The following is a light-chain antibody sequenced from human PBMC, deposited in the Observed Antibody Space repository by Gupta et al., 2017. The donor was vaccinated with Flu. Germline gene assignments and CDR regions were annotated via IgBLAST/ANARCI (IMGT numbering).Light chain of an antibody. Sequence: DIQMTQAPSSLSASVGDRVTLTCRASQNIDTDLSWFQQKAGGAPRLLISGASTLRSRVPSRFSGSGSGTAFTLTITSLQPEDLGTYFCQQAYTFPYVFGQGTKLEIK. V-gene: IGKV1-39*01. CDR3: QQAYTFPYV. CDR1: QNIDTD. CDR2: GAS. J-gene: IGKJ2*01.